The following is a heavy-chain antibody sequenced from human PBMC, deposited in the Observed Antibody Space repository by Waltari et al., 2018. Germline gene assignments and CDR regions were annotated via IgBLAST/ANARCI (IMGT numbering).Heavy chain of an antibody. V-gene: IGHV1-8*02. J-gene: IGHJ5*02. CDR3: ARGRDVFANFDYNWFDP. Sequence: QVQLVQTGAEVLRPGAAGKVSCQASGYTFINYEINWGRQAAGQGLEWMGWVNPNSGTTAYAQKFQGRISLTWDIFTRTAYMELSNLRSDDTAVFYCARGRDVFANFDYNWFDPWGQGTLVTVSS. CDR1: GYTFINYE. CDR2: VNPNSGTT. D-gene: IGHD3-3*01.